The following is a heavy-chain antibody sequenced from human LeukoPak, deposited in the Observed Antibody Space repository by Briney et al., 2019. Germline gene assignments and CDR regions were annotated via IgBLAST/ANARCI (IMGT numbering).Heavy chain of an antibody. Sequence: SETLSLTCAVYGGSFSGYYWSWIRQPPGKGLEWIGEINHSGSTNYNPSLKSRVTISVDTSKNQFSLKLSSVTAADTAVYYCARRYCSSTSCPSDFDYWGQGTLVTVSS. CDR1: GGSFSGYY. CDR3: ARRYCSSTSCPSDFDY. D-gene: IGHD2-2*01. J-gene: IGHJ4*02. CDR2: INHSGST. V-gene: IGHV4-34*01.